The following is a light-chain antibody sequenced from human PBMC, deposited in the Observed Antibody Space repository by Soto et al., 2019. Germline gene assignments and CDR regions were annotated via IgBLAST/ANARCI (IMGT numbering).Light chain of an antibody. Sequence: DIQMTQSPSSLSASVGDRVTVTCRAGQSISRNLNWYQQRPGKSPNLLIYSASGLQTGVPSTVSGSGSGTDFTVNITNLPPEDFATCYCQQSYNGPFNFGTGTKV. J-gene: IGKJ3*01. V-gene: IGKV1-39*01. CDR3: QQSYNGPFN. CDR2: SAS. CDR1: QSISRN.